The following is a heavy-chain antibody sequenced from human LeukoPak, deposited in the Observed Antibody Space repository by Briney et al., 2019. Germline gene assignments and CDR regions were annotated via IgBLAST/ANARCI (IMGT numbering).Heavy chain of an antibody. J-gene: IGHJ4*02. CDR3: ARTRSSGGYSGADY. V-gene: IGHV3-20*04. Sequence: GGSLRLSCAASGFTFDSHGMTWVRRAPGKGLEWVSGLNWNGGSTGYADSLQGRFTISRDNAKNSLYLQMTSLRAEDTALYYCARTRSSGGYSGADYWGQGTLVTVSS. CDR2: LNWNGGST. CDR1: GFTFDSHG. D-gene: IGHD1-26*01.